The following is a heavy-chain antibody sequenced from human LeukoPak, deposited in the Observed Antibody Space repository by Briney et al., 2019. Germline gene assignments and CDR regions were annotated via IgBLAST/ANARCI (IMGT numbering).Heavy chain of an antibody. CDR1: GFTFSSYA. V-gene: IGHV3-30-3*01. J-gene: IGHJ4*02. D-gene: IGHD3-10*01. CDR3: ARAPLWFGELYAIDY. CDR2: ISYDGSNK. Sequence: PGGSLRLSCAASGFTFSSYAMHWVRQAPGKGLEWVAVISYDGSNKYYADSVKGRFTISRDNSKNTLYLQMNSLRAEDTAVYYCARAPLWFGELYAIDYWGQGTLVTVSS.